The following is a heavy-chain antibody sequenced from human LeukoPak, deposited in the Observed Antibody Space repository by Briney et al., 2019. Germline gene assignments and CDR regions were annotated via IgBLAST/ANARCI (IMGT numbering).Heavy chain of an antibody. Sequence: GGSLRLSCAASGFNLRDYWMHWVRQSPGKGLVWVSRLATDGTYTNYADSVTGRFTISRDNAKNTLYLQMDSLRAEDTSFYYCVRDPSNSGNWFDLWGQGTPVTVSS. CDR3: VRDPSNSGNWFDL. J-gene: IGHJ5*02. CDR1: GFNLRDYW. CDR2: LATDGTYT. D-gene: IGHD4-11*01. V-gene: IGHV3-74*01.